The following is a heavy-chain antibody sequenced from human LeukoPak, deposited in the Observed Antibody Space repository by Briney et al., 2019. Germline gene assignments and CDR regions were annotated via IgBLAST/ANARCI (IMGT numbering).Heavy chain of an antibody. J-gene: IGHJ3*02. Sequence: ASVKVSCTASGYTFTGYYMHWVRQAPGQGLEWMGWIKPNSGGTNYAQKFQGRVTMTRDTSISTAYMELSRLRSDDTAVYYCARVLRPGDYPFDIWGQGTMVTVSS. CDR2: IKPNSGGT. CDR3: ARVLRPGDYPFDI. CDR1: GYTFTGYY. D-gene: IGHD4-17*01. V-gene: IGHV1-2*02.